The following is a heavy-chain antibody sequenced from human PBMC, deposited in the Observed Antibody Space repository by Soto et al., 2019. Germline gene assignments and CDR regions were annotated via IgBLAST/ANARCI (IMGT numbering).Heavy chain of an antibody. Sequence: SETLSLTCAVYGGSFSGYYWSWIRQPPGKGPEWIGEINHSGSTNYNPSLKSRVTISVDTSKNQFSLKLSSVTAADTAVYYCARTVTSYFDYWGQGPLVTVSS. J-gene: IGHJ4*02. CDR2: INHSGST. CDR1: GGSFSGYY. D-gene: IGHD4-17*01. CDR3: ARTVTSYFDY. V-gene: IGHV4-34*01.